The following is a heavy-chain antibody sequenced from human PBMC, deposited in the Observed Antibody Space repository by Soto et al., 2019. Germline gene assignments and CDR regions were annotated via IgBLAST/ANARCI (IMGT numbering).Heavy chain of an antibody. Sequence: SETLSLTCAVSGGSFSGYYWSWIRQSPGKGLEWIGEISGSGATNYNPALKSRVSLSLDTSKNQFSLKLNSVTAADTAVYYCAKLWRHWGQGTLVTVSS. CDR3: AKLWRH. J-gene: IGHJ4*02. V-gene: IGHV4-34*01. CDR1: GGSFSGYY. CDR2: ISGSGAT. D-gene: IGHD2-21*01.